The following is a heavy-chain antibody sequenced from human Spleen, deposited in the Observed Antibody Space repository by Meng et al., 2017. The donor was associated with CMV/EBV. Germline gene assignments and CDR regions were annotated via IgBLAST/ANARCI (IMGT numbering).Heavy chain of an antibody. V-gene: IGHV1-18*01. D-gene: IGHD6-25*01. CDR1: GHTFTSHG. CDR3: AGGSGWPFFDY. J-gene: IGHJ4*02. CDR2: ISAYNGHT. Sequence: CKASGHTFTSHGVNWVRQAPGQGLEWMAWISAYNGHTNYAHKFQGRVTVTADTSTSTAYMELRSLRTDDTAVYYCAGGSGWPFFDYWGQGTLVTVSS.